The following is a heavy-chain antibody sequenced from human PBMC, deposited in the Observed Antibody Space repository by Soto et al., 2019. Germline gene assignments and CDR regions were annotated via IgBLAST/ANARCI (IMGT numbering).Heavy chain of an antibody. V-gene: IGHV4-59*01. J-gene: IGHJ4*02. Sequence: QVQLQESGPGLVKPSETLSLTCTVSGGSISSFYWSWIRQPPGQGLEWIGYFYDRGSTNYNPSIKSRVTISVDTSKNQFSLRLSSVTAADTAVYYCARERRDGQKGYVDYWGQGTLVTVSS. CDR2: FYDRGST. CDR1: GGSISSFY. CDR3: ARERRDGQKGYVDY.